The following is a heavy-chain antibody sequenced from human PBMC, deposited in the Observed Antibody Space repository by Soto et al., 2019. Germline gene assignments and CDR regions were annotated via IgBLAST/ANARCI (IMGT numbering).Heavy chain of an antibody. D-gene: IGHD3-16*01. Sequence: EVQLLESGGGLVQPGGSLRLSCAASGFTFSSYAMSWVRQAPGKGLDWVSAISGSGGNTYYADSVKGLFTISRDNSKNTLYLQINSPTAEDTSVYYCANSRSSCVYWKYYYYGLYVWGQGTPVIVTS. J-gene: IGHJ6*02. V-gene: IGHV3-23*01. CDR1: GFTFSSYA. CDR3: ANSRSSCVYWKYYYYGLYV. CDR2: ISGSGGNT.